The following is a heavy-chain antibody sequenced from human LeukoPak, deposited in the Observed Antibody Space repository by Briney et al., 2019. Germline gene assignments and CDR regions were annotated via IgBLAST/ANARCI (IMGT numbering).Heavy chain of an antibody. CDR1: GFTFSSYW. V-gene: IGHV3-7*01. CDR3: AKAAIAVAGKFYYYYYYVDV. Sequence: PGGSLRLSCAASGFTFSSYWMNWVRQAPGKGLEWVANIKQDGSEKYYMDSVKGRFTISRDNSKNTLYLQMNSLRAEDTAVYYCAKAAIAVAGKFYYYYYYVDVWGKGTTVTVSS. D-gene: IGHD6-19*01. J-gene: IGHJ6*03. CDR2: IKQDGSEK.